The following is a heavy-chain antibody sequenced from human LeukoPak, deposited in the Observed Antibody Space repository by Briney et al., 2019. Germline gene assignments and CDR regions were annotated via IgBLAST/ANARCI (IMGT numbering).Heavy chain of an antibody. CDR2: ISSSSSYI. CDR3: AREAYCGGCCELSGQNYYYYGIDV. CDR1: GFTFSSYS. Sequence: GGSLRLSCAASGFTFSSYSMNWVRQAPGKGLEWVSSISSSSSYIYYADSVKGRFTISRDNAKNSLYLQMNNLRAEDTAVYYCAREAYCGGCCELSGQNYYYYGIDVWGQGTTVTVSS. J-gene: IGHJ6*02. D-gene: IGHD2-21*01. V-gene: IGHV3-21*01.